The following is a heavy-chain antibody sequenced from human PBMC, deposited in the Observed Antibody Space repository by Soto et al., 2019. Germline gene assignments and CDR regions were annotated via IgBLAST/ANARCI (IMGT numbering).Heavy chain of an antibody. CDR2: ISYDGSNK. Sequence: LRLSCAASGFTFSSYGMHWVRQAPGKGLEWVAVISYDGSNKYYADSVKGRFTISRDNSKNTLYLQMNSLRAEDTAVYYCANWDYYDSSGYLDYWGQGTLVTVSS. J-gene: IGHJ4*02. D-gene: IGHD3-22*01. CDR3: ANWDYYDSSGYLDY. V-gene: IGHV3-30*18. CDR1: GFTFSSYG.